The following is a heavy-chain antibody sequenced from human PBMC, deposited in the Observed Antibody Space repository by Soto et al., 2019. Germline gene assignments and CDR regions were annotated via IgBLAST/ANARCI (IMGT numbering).Heavy chain of an antibody. CDR2: INTGNGNT. J-gene: IGHJ5*02. D-gene: IGHD1-1*01. CDR3: ARDKGTWLDP. Sequence: QVQLVQSGAEVKKPGASVNISCKASGYTFINYDMHWVRQAPGQTLEWMAWINTGNGNTQYSQKFQGRVTSTRDTSASTAYMAVSILTSEDKAVYFCARDKGTWLDPWGQGTLVTVSS. CDR1: GYTFINYD. V-gene: IGHV1-3*04.